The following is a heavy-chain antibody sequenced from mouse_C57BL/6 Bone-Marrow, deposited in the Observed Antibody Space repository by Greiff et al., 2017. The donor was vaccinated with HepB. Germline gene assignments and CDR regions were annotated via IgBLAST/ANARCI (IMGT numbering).Heavy chain of an antibody. CDR1: GYSITSGYY. J-gene: IGHJ2*01. V-gene: IGHV3-6*01. D-gene: IGHD4-1*01. CDR3: ARRGLTGDY. Sequence: VQLQQSGPGLVKPSQSLSLTCSVTGYSITSGYYWNWIRQFPGNKLEWMGYISYDGSNNYNPSLKNRISITRYTSKNQFFLKLNSVTTEDTATYYCARRGLTGDYWGQGTTLTVSS. CDR2: ISYDGSN.